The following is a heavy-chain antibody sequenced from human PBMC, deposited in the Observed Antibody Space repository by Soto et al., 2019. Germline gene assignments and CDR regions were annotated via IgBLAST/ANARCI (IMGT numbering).Heavy chain of an antibody. CDR1: GYTFTNHW. Sequence: GESLKISCKGSGYTFTNHWINWVRQMPGKGLEWMGIIYAGDSDTRYSPSFQGHVTISADKSISTAYLQWSSLKASDTAMYYCARTSAAGKYYYGMDVWGQGTTVTVSS. CDR2: IYAGDSDT. J-gene: IGHJ6*02. V-gene: IGHV5-51*01. D-gene: IGHD6-13*01. CDR3: ARTSAAGKYYYGMDV.